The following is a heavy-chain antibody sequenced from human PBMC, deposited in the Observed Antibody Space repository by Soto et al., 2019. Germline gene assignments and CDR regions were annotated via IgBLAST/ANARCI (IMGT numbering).Heavy chain of an antibody. CDR1: GFTFSSYA. D-gene: IGHD5-18*01. V-gene: IGHV3-23*01. CDR2: ISGSGGST. J-gene: IGHJ6*02. Sequence: EVQLLESGGGLVQPGGSLRLSCAASGFTFSSYAMSWVRQAPGKGLEWVSAISGSGGSTYYADSVKGRFTISRDNSKNTLYLQMNSLRAEDTAVYYCANGYSYGYYYYYGMDVWGQGTTVTVSS. CDR3: ANGYSYGYYYYYGMDV.